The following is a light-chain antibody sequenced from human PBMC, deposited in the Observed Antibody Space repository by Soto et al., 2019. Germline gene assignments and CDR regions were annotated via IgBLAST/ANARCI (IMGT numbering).Light chain of an antibody. Sequence: DIGMTQSPATLSVSPGETATLSCRASLSVSDNLAWYQQKRGQAPRLLIYGASIRATGIPARFSGSGSGTEFTLTISSLQSEDFAVYYCQHYNSWPPLFGPGTKVDIK. V-gene: IGKV3-15*01. CDR3: QHYNSWPPL. CDR1: LSVSDN. J-gene: IGKJ3*01. CDR2: GAS.